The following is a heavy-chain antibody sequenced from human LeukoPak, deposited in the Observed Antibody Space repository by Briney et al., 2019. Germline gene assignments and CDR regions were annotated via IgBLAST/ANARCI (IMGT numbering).Heavy chain of an antibody. CDR3: AKGRSMTTVTTYFDY. CDR2: ISGSGGST. V-gene: IGHV3-23*01. CDR1: GFTFSSYA. Sequence: GGSLRLSCAASGFTFSSYAMSWVRQAPGKGLEWVSAISGSGGSTYYAGSVKGRFTISRDNSKNTLYLQMNSLRAEDTAVYYCAKGRSMTTVTTYFDYWGQGTLVTVSS. D-gene: IGHD4-17*01. J-gene: IGHJ4*02.